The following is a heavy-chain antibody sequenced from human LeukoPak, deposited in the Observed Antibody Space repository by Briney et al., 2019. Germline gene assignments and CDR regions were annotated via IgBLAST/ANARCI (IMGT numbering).Heavy chain of an antibody. CDR2: IYYSGST. V-gene: IGHV4-39*07. CDR3: ARGLSSSWDNNWFDP. CDR1: GGSISSSSYY. D-gene: IGHD6-13*01. J-gene: IGHJ5*02. Sequence: PSETLSLTCTVSGGSISSSSYYWGWIRQPPGKGLEWNGSIYYSGSTYYNPSLKSRVTISVDTSKNQFSLKLSSVTAADTAVYYCARGLSSSWDNNWFDPWGQGTLVTVSS.